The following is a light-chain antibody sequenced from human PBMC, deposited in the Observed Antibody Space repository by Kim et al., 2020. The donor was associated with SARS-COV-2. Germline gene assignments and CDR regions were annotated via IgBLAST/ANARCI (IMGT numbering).Light chain of an antibody. CDR2: DVS. V-gene: IGKV3-11*01. J-gene: IGKJ4*01. CDR1: RRIKSR. CDR3: QQHTDWPPTVT. Sequence: PGESATLSCRASRRIKSRLGGYQQKPGQAPRLLIYDVSNRTTAIPARFSGSGFGTDFTLTISSLEPEDVAVYYYQQHTDWPPTVTFGGGTKVDIK.